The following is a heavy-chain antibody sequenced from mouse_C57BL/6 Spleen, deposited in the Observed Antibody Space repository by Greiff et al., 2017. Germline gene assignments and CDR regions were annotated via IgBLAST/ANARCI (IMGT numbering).Heavy chain of an antibody. J-gene: IGHJ1*03. Sequence: EVQLQQSGPELVKPGASVKISCKASGYTFTDYYMNWVKQSHGKSLEWIGDINPNNGGTSYNQKFKGKATLTVDKSSSTAYMELRSLTSEDSAVYYCARKLWDWYFDVWGTGTTVTVSS. CDR1: GYTFTDYY. V-gene: IGHV1-26*01. CDR2: INPNNGGT. D-gene: IGHD1-1*02. CDR3: ARKLWDWYFDV.